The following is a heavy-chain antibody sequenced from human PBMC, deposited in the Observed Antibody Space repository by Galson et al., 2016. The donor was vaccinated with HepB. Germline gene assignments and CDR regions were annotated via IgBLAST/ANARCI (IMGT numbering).Heavy chain of an antibody. CDR2: IVYTGKT. Sequence: TLSLTCSVSGGSITSGGYYWAWIRQFPGKGLEWIAYIVYTGKTYYNPSLRSRLTISIDTSGNEFSLKLTSVTAADAAIYYCARESATRETGALDIWGRGAVVTVSS. V-gene: IGHV4-31*03. D-gene: IGHD4-17*01. J-gene: IGHJ3*02. CDR1: GGSITSGGYY. CDR3: ARESATRETGALDI.